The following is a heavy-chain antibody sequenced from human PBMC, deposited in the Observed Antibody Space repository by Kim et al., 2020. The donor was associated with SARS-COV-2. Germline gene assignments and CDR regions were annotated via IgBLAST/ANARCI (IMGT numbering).Heavy chain of an antibody. Sequence: ASVKVSCKASGYTFTSYGISWVRQAPGQGLEWMGWISAYNGNTNYAQKLQGRVTMTTDTSTSTAYMELRSLRSDDTAVYYCARDPIWVLLWFGESGPFMDVWGQGTTVTVSS. V-gene: IGHV1-18*01. J-gene: IGHJ6*02. CDR2: ISAYNGNT. D-gene: IGHD3-10*01. CDR1: GYTFTSYG. CDR3: ARDPIWVLLWFGESGPFMDV.